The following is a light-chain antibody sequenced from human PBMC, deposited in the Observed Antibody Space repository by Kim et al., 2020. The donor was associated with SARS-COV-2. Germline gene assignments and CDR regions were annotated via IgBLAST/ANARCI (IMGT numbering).Light chain of an antibody. V-gene: IGKV1-17*01. CDR3: LQYNSYPWT. J-gene: IGKJ1*01. CDR2: AAF. CDR1: QAIRND. Sequence: ASVGDRVTITCRASQAIRNDISWYQQKPGEVPKRLIYAAFNLQSGVPSRFSGSGSGTEFTLTISSLQPEDFATFYCLQYNSYPWTFGQGTKVDIK.